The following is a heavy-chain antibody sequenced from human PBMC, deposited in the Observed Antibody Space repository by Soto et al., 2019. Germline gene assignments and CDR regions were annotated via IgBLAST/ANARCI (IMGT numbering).Heavy chain of an antibody. CDR1: GGSISSSSYY. CDR3: ARSHGYSFEFDP. J-gene: IGHJ5*02. CDR2: IYYSGST. D-gene: IGHD5-12*01. V-gene: IGHV4-39*01. Sequence: SETLSLTCTVSGGSISSSSYYWGWIRQPPGKGLEWIGSIYYSGSTYYNPSLKSRVTISVDTSKNQFSLKLSSVTAADTAVYYCARSHGYSFEFDPWGQGTLVTVSS.